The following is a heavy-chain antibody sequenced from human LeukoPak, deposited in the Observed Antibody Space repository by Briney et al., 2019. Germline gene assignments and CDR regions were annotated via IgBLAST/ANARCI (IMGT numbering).Heavy chain of an antibody. Sequence: SETLSLTCTVSGGSISSGDYYWSWIRQPPGKGLEWIGYIYYSGSTYYNPSLKSRVTISVDTSKNQFSLKLSSVTAADTAMYYCARVRYPGGFDYWGQGTLVTVSS. V-gene: IGHV4-30-4*01. CDR1: GGSISSGDYY. D-gene: IGHD1-1*01. CDR3: ARVRYPGGFDY. J-gene: IGHJ4*02. CDR2: IYYSGST.